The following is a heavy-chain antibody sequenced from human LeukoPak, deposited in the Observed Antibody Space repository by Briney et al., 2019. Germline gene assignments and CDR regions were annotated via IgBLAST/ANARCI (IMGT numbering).Heavy chain of an antibody. CDR3: ARDISGSSLLDN. D-gene: IGHD1-26*01. CDR1: GFTFSSYG. Sequence: GGSLRLSCAASGFTFSSYGMHWVRQAPGKGLEWVAVIWYDGSDKYYADSVKGRFTISRDNSKNTLYLQMNSLRDEDTAVYYCARDISGSSLLDNWGQGTLVTVSS. CDR2: IWYDGSDK. J-gene: IGHJ4*02. V-gene: IGHV3-33*01.